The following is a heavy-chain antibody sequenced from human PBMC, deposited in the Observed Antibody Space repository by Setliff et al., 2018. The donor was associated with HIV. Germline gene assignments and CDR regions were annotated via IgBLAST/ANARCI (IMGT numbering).Heavy chain of an antibody. CDR1: GDSIKSSTYH. Sequence: KPSETLSLTCNVSGDSIKSSTYHWGWIRQPPGKGLEWIGEINHSGSTHYNPSLKSRVTISVDTSKNQFSLKLSSVTAADTAVFYCARGRKGLDFDYWGQGALVTVSS. CDR2: INHSGST. V-gene: IGHV4-39*07. CDR3: ARGRKGLDFDY. J-gene: IGHJ4*02.